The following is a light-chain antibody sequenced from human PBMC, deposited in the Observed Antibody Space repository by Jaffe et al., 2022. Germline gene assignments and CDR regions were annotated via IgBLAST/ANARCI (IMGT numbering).Light chain of an antibody. CDR3: QQYGSSLPAYT. CDR1: QSVSSSY. J-gene: IGKJ2*01. V-gene: IGKV3-20*01. CDR2: GAS. Sequence: EIVLTQSPGTLSLSPGERATLSCRASQSVSSSYLAWYQQKPGQAPRLLIYGASSRATGIPDRFSGSGSGTDFTLTISRLEPEDFAVYYCQQYGSSLPAYTFGQGTKLEIK.